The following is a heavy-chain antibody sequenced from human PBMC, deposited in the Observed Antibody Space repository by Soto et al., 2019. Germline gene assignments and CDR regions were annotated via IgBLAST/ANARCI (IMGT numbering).Heavy chain of an antibody. V-gene: IGHV4-34*01. Sequence: SETLSLTCAVYGGSFSGYYWSWIRQPPGKGLEWIGEINHSGSTNYNPSLKSRVTISVDTSKNQFSLKLSSVTAADTAVYYCARYKRSTMVRARYGMDVWGQGTTVTVSS. D-gene: IGHD3-10*01. J-gene: IGHJ6*02. CDR3: ARYKRSTMVRARYGMDV. CDR1: GGSFSGYY. CDR2: INHSGST.